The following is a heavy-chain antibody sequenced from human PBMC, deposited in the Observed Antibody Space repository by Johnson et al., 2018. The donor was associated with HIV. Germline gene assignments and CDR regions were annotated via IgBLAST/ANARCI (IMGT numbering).Heavy chain of an antibody. J-gene: IGHJ3*02. D-gene: IGHD4-17*01. CDR2: ISYDGSNK. CDR3: ARDQGSNDYGDYSGRSDAFDI. CDR1: GFTFSSYA. V-gene: IGHV3-30-3*01. Sequence: QVQLLESGGGVVQPGGSLRLSCAASGFTFSSYAMHWVRQAPGKGLEWVAVISYDGSNKYYADSVKGRFTISRDNSKNTLYLQMNSLRAEDTAVYYCARDQGSNDYGDYSGRSDAFDIWGQGTMVTVSS.